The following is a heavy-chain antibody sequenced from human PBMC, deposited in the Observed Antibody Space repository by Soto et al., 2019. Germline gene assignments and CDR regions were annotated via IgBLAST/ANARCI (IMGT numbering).Heavy chain of an antibody. CDR2: INPKGGGT. D-gene: IGHD3-10*01. CDR1: GYTFTAYY. J-gene: IGHJ4*02. V-gene: IGHV1-2*02. Sequence: QVQLVQSGAEMKKPGASVKVSCEASGYTFTAYYIHWVRQAPGQGLEWMGWINPKGGGTKYAQKFEGRVTMTRDTSLNTAYMELTRLTSDDTAVYYCARAVHTMIQGVRFRVDQWGQGTLVTVSS. CDR3: ARAVHTMIQGVRFRVDQ.